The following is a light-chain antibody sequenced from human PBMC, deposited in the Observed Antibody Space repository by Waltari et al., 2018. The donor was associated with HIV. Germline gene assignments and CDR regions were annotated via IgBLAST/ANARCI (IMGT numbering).Light chain of an antibody. V-gene: IGKV3-15*01. CDR1: QGVGSN. J-gene: IGKJ2*01. CDR3: QQYNIRPRGNT. Sequence: DIVMTQSPAILSVSPGERVTLSCRASQGVGSNLAWYQQKVGQAPRLLIYGAATRAAEIPVRFSGSGSGTDFTLTIDSLQSEDFATYYCQQYNIRPRGNTFDQGTKLQIK. CDR2: GAA.